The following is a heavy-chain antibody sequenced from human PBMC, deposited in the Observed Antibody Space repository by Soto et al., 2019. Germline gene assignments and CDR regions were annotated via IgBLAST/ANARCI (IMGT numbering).Heavy chain of an antibody. V-gene: IGHV3-9*01. CDR2: ISWNSGSI. J-gene: IGHJ2*01. Sequence: GGSLRLSCAASGFTFDDYAMHWVRQAPEKGLERVSGISWNSGSIGYEDSVKGRVTISRDNAKKSLYLQMDSLGAEDTALYYCGKVGSVSYWYFDLWGRGTLVTVSS. CDR1: GFTFDDYA. CDR3: GKVGSVSYWYFDL. D-gene: IGHD3-10*01.